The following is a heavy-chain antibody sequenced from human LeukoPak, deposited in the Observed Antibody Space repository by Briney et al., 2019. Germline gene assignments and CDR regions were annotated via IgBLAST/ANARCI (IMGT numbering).Heavy chain of an antibody. Sequence: GGSLRLSCAASGFSFSKYEMNWVRQAPGKGLEWVSYISSSSSTIYYADSVKGRFTISRDNAKNSLYMQMKSLRAEDTAVYYCARDHRGGNFYYYYYMDVWGKGTTVTVSS. D-gene: IGHD3-10*01. CDR1: GFSFSKYE. CDR3: ARDHRGGNFYYYYYMDV. V-gene: IGHV3-48*01. CDR2: ISSSSSTI. J-gene: IGHJ6*03.